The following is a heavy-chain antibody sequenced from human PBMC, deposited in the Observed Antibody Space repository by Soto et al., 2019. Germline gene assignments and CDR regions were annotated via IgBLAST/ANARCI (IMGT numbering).Heavy chain of an antibody. Sequence: PGGSLRLSCAASGFTFSSYSMNWVRQAPGKGLERVSYISSSSSTIYYADSVKGRFTISRDNAKNSLYLQMNSLRDEDTAVYYCARESRGIAVAGTTPPGDDAFDIWGQGTMVTVSS. CDR2: ISSSSSTI. CDR3: ARESRGIAVAGTTPPGDDAFDI. CDR1: GFTFSSYS. V-gene: IGHV3-48*02. D-gene: IGHD6-19*01. J-gene: IGHJ3*02.